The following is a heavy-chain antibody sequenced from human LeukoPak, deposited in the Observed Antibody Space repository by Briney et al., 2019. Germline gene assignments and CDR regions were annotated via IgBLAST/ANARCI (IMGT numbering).Heavy chain of an antibody. D-gene: IGHD6-25*01. CDR2: LNTDGSSA. CDR1: GFTFSSYW. Sequence: GGSLRLSCAASGFTFSSYWMHWVRQAPGKGLVWVSRLNTDGSSAMYADSVKGRFTISRDNAKNTLYLQMIGLRAEDTAVYYCAREVSGRGYYYMDVWGKGTTVTVSS. V-gene: IGHV3-74*03. CDR3: AREVSGRGYYYMDV. J-gene: IGHJ6*03.